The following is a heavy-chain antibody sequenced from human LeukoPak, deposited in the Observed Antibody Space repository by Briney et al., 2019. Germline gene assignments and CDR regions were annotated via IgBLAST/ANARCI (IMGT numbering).Heavy chain of an antibody. J-gene: IGHJ4*02. Sequence: GGSLRLSCTASGFSFSTFGMQWVRQAPGKGLEWVAVIWYDGGNKYYGDSVKGRFTISRDNAKNTLYLQMDSLRAEDTALYCCARSGGRGWYPADYWGQGTLVTVSS. D-gene: IGHD6-19*01. CDR3: ARSGGRGWYPADY. CDR1: GFSFSTFG. CDR2: IWYDGGNK. V-gene: IGHV3-33*01.